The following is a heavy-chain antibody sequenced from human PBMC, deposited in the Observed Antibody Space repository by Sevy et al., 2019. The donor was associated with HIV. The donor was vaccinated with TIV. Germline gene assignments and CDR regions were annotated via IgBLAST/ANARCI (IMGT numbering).Heavy chain of an antibody. D-gene: IGHD3-9*01. J-gene: IGHJ6*02. CDR1: GFRFSDYA. V-gene: IGHV3-49*03. CDR2: IRSKSFGGTT. Sequence: GGSLRLSCITSGFRFSDYALTWLRQAPGKGLEWVGFIRSKSFGGTTEYAASVKGRFTISRDESKSIAYLERNSLKTEDTAIYYCTRLRGTISAYYYFGMDVWGQGATVTVSS. CDR3: TRLRGTISAYYYFGMDV.